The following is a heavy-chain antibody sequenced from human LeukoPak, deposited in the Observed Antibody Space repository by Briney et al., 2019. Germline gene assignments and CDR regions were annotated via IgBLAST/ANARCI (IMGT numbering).Heavy chain of an antibody. J-gene: IGHJ6*03. CDR1: GGSISGGSYY. D-gene: IGHD7-27*01. V-gene: IGHV4-61*02. Sequence: PSQTLSLTCTVSGGSISGGSYYWSWIRQPAGKGLEWIGRIYTSGSTNYNSSLKSRVTISVDTSKNQFSLKLSSVTAADTAVYYCARLRVATGYYYYYMDVWGKGTTVTVSS. CDR2: IYTSGST. CDR3: ARLRVATGYYYYYMDV.